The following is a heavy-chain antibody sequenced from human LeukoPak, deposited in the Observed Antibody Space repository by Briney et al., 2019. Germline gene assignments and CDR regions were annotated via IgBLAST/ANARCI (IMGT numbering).Heavy chain of an antibody. D-gene: IGHD3-16*02. CDR2: ISYDGSNK. CDR1: GFTFSSYA. J-gene: IGHJ4*02. V-gene: IGHV3-30*04. CDR3: AGGELSALDY. Sequence: GRSLRLSCAASGFTFSSYAMHWVRQAPGKGLEWVAVISYDGSNKYYADSVKGRFTISRDNSKNTLYLQMNSLRAEDTAVYYCAGGELSALDYWGQGTLVTVSS.